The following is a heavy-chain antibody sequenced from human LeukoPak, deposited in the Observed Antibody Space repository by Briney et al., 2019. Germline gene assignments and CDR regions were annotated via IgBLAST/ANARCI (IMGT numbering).Heavy chain of an antibody. CDR1: GFTFSSYA. Sequence: GGSLRLSCAASGFTFSSYAMHWVRQAPGKGLEWVAVISYDGSNKYYADSVKGRFTISRDNSKNTLYLQMNSLRAEDTAVYYCARDKGRNGGWRQPFDPWGQGTLVTVSS. D-gene: IGHD6-19*01. CDR3: ARDKGRNGGWRQPFDP. CDR2: ISYDGSNK. J-gene: IGHJ5*02. V-gene: IGHV3-30-3*01.